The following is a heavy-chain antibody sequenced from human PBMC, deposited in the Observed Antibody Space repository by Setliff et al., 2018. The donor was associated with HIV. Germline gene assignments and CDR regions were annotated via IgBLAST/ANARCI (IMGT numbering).Heavy chain of an antibody. J-gene: IGHJ3*01. CDR2: INHSGGT. CDR3: ARGWGHDGFDF. CDR1: GRYFSGYY. V-gene: IGHV4-34*01. Sequence: SETLSLTCAGYGRYFSGYYWNWIRQSPGKGLEWIGEINHSGGTNYNPSLKSRVTMSIDTSKNQFSLNVSSVTAADTAVYYCARGWGHDGFDFWGQGTMVTVSS. D-gene: IGHD7-27*01.